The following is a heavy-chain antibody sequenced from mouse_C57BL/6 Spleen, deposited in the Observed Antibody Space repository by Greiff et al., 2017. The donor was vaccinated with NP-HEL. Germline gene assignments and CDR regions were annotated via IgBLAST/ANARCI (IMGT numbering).Heavy chain of an antibody. CDR3: TTRGSGAY. D-gene: IGHD1-1*02. Sequence: VQLQQSGAELVRPGASVKLSCTASGFNIKDDYMHWVKQRPEQGLEWIGWIDPENGDTECASKFQGKATITADTSSNTAYLQLSSLTSEDTAVYYCTTRGSGAYWGQGTLVTVSA. J-gene: IGHJ3*01. V-gene: IGHV14-4*01. CDR2: IDPENGDT. CDR1: GFNIKDDY.